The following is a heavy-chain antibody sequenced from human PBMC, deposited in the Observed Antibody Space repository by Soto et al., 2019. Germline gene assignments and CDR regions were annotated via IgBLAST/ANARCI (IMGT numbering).Heavy chain of an antibody. CDR2: IYYSGST. CDR1: GGSISSSSYY. J-gene: IGHJ5*02. CDR3: ARGGGYSYVVAVSNNRFDP. Sequence: QLQLQESGPGLVKPSETLSLTCTVSGGSISSSSYYWGWIRQPPGKGLEWIGSIYYSGSTYYNPSLKRRVTICVDTSKTQFSLKRSSVTAADTAVYYCARGGGYSYVVAVSNNRFDPWGQGTLVTVSS. V-gene: IGHV4-39*01. D-gene: IGHD5-18*01.